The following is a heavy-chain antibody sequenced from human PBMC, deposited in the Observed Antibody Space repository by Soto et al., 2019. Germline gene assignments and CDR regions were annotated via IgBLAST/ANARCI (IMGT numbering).Heavy chain of an antibody. CDR2: ISHDGTNK. CDR1: GFTFNDYP. CDR3: VRDKFSAGWYTLDY. V-gene: IGHV3-30-3*01. D-gene: IGHD6-19*01. Sequence: GGSLRLSCAASGFTFNDYPMHWVRQAPGKGLERAAIISHDGTNKDYADSVRGRFTISRDNSKNTLLLQMNSLRAEDTAVYYCVRDKFSAGWYTLDYWGQGTVVTVSS. J-gene: IGHJ4*02.